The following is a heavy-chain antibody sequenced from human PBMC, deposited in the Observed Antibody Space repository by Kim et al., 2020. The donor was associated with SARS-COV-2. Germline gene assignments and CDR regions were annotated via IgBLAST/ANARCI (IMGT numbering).Heavy chain of an antibody. D-gene: IGHD3-22*01. CDR3: ARGTYYYDSSGYYYYDY. J-gene: IGHJ4*02. Sequence: LKSRVTISVDTSKSQFSLKLGSVTAADTAVYYCARGTYYYDSSGYYYYDYWGQGTLVTVSS. V-gene: IGHV4-34*01.